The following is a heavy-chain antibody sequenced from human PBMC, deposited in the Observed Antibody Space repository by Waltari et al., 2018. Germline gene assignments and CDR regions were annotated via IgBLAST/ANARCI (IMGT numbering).Heavy chain of an antibody. Sequence: EVQLVESGGGLVQPGGSLRLSCSASGFRFSNYIMFWVRQAPGNGLEYGSAISNNGGSTYYTDSVRGRFTISRDNSKNMLYLQMSSLRPEDTAVYYCESRPPVTRDYWGQGTLVTVSS. CDR2: ISNNGGST. V-gene: IGHV3-64D*06. CDR3: ESRPPVTRDY. J-gene: IGHJ4*02. D-gene: IGHD5-18*01. CDR1: GFRFSNYI.